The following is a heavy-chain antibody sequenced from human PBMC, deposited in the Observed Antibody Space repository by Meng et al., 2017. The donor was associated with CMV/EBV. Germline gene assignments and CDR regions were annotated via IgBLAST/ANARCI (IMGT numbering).Heavy chain of an antibody. J-gene: IGHJ3*01. CDR2: IYPGDSDT. CDR1: GYSFTMYW. CDR3: TRNYDFWGGYFPDAFDV. Sequence: GGSLRLSCKGSGYSFTMYWIGWVRQMPGKGLEWMGIIYPGDSDTRYSPSFQGQVTISADKSISTAYLQWSSLKASDTAMYYCTRNYDFWGGYFPDAFDVWGQGTMVTVSS. V-gene: IGHV5-51*01. D-gene: IGHD3-3*01.